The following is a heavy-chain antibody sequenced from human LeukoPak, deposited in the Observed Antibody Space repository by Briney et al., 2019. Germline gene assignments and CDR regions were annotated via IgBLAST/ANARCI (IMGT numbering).Heavy chain of an antibody. J-gene: IGHJ4*02. CDR1: GFTFDDYA. D-gene: IGHD6-13*01. V-gene: IGHV3-9*01. Sequence: GGSLRLSCAASGFTFDDYAMHWVRHAPGKGLEWVSGISWNSGSIGYADSAKGRFTISRDNAKNSLYLQMNSLRAEDTALYYCAASSSWLEDYWGQGTLVTVSS. CDR3: AASSSWLEDY. CDR2: ISWNSGSI.